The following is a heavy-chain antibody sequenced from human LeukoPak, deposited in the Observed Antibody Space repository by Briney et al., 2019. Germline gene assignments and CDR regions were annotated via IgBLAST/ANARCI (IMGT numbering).Heavy chain of an antibody. Sequence: GASVKVSCKASGYTFTSYYMHWVRQAPGQGLEWMGIINPSGGSTSYAQKFQGRVTMTRDTSTSTVYMELSSLRSEDTAVYYCAREDYAILTGYRAPSFDYWGQGTLVTVSS. J-gene: IGHJ4*02. CDR3: AREDYAILTGYRAPSFDY. V-gene: IGHV1-46*01. CDR2: INPSGGST. D-gene: IGHD3-9*01. CDR1: GYTFTSYY.